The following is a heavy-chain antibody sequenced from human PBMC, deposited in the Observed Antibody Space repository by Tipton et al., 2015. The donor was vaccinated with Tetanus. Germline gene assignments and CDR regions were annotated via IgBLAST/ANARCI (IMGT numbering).Heavy chain of an antibody. CDR2: IYHSGTT. V-gene: IGHV4-4*02. CDR1: GGSIRSSNW. Sequence: TLSLTCAVSGGSIRSSNWWSWVRQTPGKGLEWIGEIYHSGTTNYNPSLKSRVTMSVDNSKNQFSLKLNSVTAADTAVYYCARDQEGPTFWLSGNWFDPWGQGTLVTVSS. D-gene: IGHD3-9*01. CDR3: ARDQEGPTFWLSGNWFDP. J-gene: IGHJ5*02.